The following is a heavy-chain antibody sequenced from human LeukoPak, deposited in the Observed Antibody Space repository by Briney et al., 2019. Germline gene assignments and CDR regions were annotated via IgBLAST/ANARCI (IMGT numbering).Heavy chain of an antibody. Sequence: SETLSLTCTVSGGSISSGGYYWSWIRQHSGKGLEWIGYIFYSGSTYYNPSLKSRVTISVDTSKNQFSLNLSSVTAADTAVYYCARGYSLDYWGQGTLVTVSS. CDR2: IFYSGST. CDR1: GGSISSGGYY. CDR3: ARGYSLDY. V-gene: IGHV4-31*03. D-gene: IGHD5-18*01. J-gene: IGHJ4*02.